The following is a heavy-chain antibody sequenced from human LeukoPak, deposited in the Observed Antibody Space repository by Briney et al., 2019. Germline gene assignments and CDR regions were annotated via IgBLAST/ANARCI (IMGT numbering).Heavy chain of an antibody. CDR1: GYTFTSYD. V-gene: IGHV1-8*01. J-gene: IGHJ4*02. CDR2: MNPNSGNT. CDR3: ASFPIVAAATHFDY. Sequence: ASVKVACKASGYTFTSYDIKWVRQATGQGLEWMGWMNPNSGNTGYAQKFEGRVTMTRNTSISTAYMELSSMRSDATAVYYCASFPIVAAATHFDYWGQGTLVTVSS. D-gene: IGHD2-15*01.